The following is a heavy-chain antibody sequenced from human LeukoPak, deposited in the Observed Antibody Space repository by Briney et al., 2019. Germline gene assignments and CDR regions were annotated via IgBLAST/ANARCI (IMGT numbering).Heavy chain of an antibody. CDR1: GFTFSDYE. CDR2: ISISGTTI. D-gene: IGHD3-9*01. V-gene: IGHV3-48*01. CDR3: ARGPDYDILADYFDY. J-gene: IGHJ4*02. Sequence: GGSLRLSCAASGFTFSDYEMNWVRQAPGKGLEWLSHISISGTTIHYADSVRGRFTISRDNSKNTLFLQMNSLRPEDTAVYYCARGPDYDILADYFDYWGQGTLVTVSS.